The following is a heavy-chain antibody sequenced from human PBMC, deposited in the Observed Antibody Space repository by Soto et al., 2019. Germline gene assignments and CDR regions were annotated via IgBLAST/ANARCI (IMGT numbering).Heavy chain of an antibody. Sequence: GASVKVSCKASGYTFTNYGIDWVRQAPGQGLEWMGWISGYNGNTNYAQLFRGRVTMTTDTSTGTAYLEVRSLRSDDTAIYSCARGTTVTTHHFDFWGQGTLVTVSS. V-gene: IGHV1-18*01. CDR1: GYTFTNYG. CDR3: ARGTTVTTHHFDF. CDR2: ISGYNGNT. J-gene: IGHJ4*02. D-gene: IGHD4-17*01.